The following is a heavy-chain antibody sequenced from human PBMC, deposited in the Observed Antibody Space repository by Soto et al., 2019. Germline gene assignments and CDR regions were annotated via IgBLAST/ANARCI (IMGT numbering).Heavy chain of an antibody. Sequence: QVQMVESGGGVVQPGGSLRLSCAAPGFNLWSNGMHWVRQAPGKGLEWVAITSYDGTNEYYADSVKGRFTISRDNSKNMLYLQMNSLRTDDTAMYYCAKGLWSGYSPFDYWGQGTQVTVSS. CDR1: GFNLWSNG. D-gene: IGHD3-3*01. CDR3: AKGLWSGYSPFDY. CDR2: TSYDGTNE. J-gene: IGHJ4*02. V-gene: IGHV3-30*18.